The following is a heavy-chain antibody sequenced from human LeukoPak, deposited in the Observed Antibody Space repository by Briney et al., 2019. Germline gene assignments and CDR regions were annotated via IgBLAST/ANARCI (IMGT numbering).Heavy chain of an antibody. J-gene: IGHJ4*02. CDR2: IKQDGSEK. CDR1: GFTFSSYW. V-gene: IGHV3-7*01. CDR3: ARGDYSSYGWDYFDY. D-gene: IGHD4-11*01. Sequence: GGYLRLSCAASGFTFSSYWMTWVRQAPGKGLEWVANIKQDGSEKYYVDSVKGRFTISRDNAKNSLYLQMNSLRAEDTAVYYCARGDYSSYGWDYFDYWGQGTLVTVSS.